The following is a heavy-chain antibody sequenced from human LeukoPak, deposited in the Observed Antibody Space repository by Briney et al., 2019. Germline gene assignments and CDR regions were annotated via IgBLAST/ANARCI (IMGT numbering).Heavy chain of an antibody. Sequence: ASETLSLTCAVSGGSISSSNRWSWVRQPPGKGLEWIGEIYHSGSTNYNPSLKSRVTISVDKSKNQFSLKLSSVTAADTAVYYCARDDGWDLGSAFDIWGQGTMVTVSS. D-gene: IGHD1-26*01. CDR1: GGSISSSNR. J-gene: IGHJ3*02. CDR2: IYHSGST. CDR3: ARDDGWDLGSAFDI. V-gene: IGHV4-4*02.